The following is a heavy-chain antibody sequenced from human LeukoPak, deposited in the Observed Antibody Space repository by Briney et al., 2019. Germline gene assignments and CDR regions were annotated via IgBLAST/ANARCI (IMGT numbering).Heavy chain of an antibody. Sequence: KASETLSLTCTVSGYSISSGYYWDWIRQPPGKGLEWIGSIYHSGSTYYNPSLKSRVTISVDTSKNQFSLKLSSVTAADTAVYYCAREEDDYQDYWGQGTLVTVSS. J-gene: IGHJ4*02. D-gene: IGHD5-12*01. CDR1: GYSISSGYY. V-gene: IGHV4-38-2*02. CDR2: IYHSGST. CDR3: AREEDDYQDY.